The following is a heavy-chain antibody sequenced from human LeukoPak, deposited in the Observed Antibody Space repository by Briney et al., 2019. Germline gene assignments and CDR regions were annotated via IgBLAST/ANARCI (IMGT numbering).Heavy chain of an antibody. CDR1: GYSFTSYW. CDR2: TYPGDSDT. J-gene: IGHJ6*02. D-gene: IGHD2-2*01. V-gene: IGHV5-51*01. Sequence: GESLKISCKGSGYSFTSYWIGWVRQMPGKGLEWMGITYPGDSDTRYSPSFQGQVTISADKSISTAYLQWSSLKASDTAMYYCARAGPIVVVPAAYYYYGMDVWGQGTTVTVSS. CDR3: ARAGPIVVVPAAYYYYGMDV.